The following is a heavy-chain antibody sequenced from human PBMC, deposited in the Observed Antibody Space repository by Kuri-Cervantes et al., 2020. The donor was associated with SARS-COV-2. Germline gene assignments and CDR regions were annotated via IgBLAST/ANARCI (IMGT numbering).Heavy chain of an antibody. Sequence: GSLRLSCTVSGGSISSSSYYWGWIRQPPGKGLEWIGSIYYSGSTYYNPSLKSRVTISVDTSKNQFSLKLSSVTAADTAVYYCARQSDSVDYWGQGILVTVSS. V-gene: IGHV4-39*01. CDR3: ARQSDSVDY. D-gene: IGHD2-15*01. CDR2: IYYSGST. J-gene: IGHJ4*02. CDR1: GGSISSSSYY.